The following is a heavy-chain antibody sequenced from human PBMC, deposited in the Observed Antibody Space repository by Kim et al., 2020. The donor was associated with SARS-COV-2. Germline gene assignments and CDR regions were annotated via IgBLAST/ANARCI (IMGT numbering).Heavy chain of an antibody. Sequence: GESLKISCKGSGYSFTSYWIGWVRQMPGKGLEWMGIIYPGDSDTRYSPSFQGQVTISADKSISTAYLQWSSLKASDTAMYYCARHQAHYGDYGDPFFDYWGQGTLVTVSS. J-gene: IGHJ4*02. D-gene: IGHD4-17*01. CDR1: GYSFTSYW. V-gene: IGHV5-51*01. CDR2: IYPGDSDT. CDR3: ARHQAHYGDYGDPFFDY.